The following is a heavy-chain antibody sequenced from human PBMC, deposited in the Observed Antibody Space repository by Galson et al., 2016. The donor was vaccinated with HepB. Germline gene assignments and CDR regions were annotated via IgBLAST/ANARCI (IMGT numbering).Heavy chain of an antibody. CDR3: AHEGGQVGVVLFDY. J-gene: IGHJ4*02. Sequence: SLRLSCAASGFTFSSYAVHWVRQAPGKGLEWVALISDDGSNTYYADSVKGRFTISRDNSRNTLYLQMTSLRAEDTAIYYCAHEGGQVGVVLFDYWGQGTLVTVSS. CDR2: ISDDGSNT. D-gene: IGHD3-16*01. V-gene: IGHV3-30*18. CDR1: GFTFSSYA.